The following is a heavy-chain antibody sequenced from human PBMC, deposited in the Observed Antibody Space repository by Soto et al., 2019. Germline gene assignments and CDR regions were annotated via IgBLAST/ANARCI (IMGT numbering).Heavy chain of an antibody. CDR3: ARQFWGADCLPPLN. CDR1: GGSINSGGYY. V-gene: IGHV4-31*03. D-gene: IGHD2-21*02. J-gene: IGHJ4*02. Sequence: QVQLQESGPGLVKPSETLSLTCTFSGGSINSGGYYWTWIRQLPGKGLEWIGYISYSGTTSYNPSLKSRLTISIATQNQFSLKLRSVTAADTATYSCARQFWGADCLPPLNLGQGTLVTVSS. CDR2: ISYSGTT.